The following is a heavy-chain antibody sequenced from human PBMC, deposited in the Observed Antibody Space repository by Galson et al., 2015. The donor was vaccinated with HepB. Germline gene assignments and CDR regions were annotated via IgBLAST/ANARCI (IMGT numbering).Heavy chain of an antibody. J-gene: IGHJ4*02. V-gene: IGHV3-30-3*01. Sequence: SLRLSCAASGFTFSSYAMHWVRQAPGKGLEWVAVISYDGSNKYYADSVKGRFTISRDNSKNTLYLQMNSLRAEDTAVYYCARVYDFWSGYYHFGRYWGQGTLVTVSS. D-gene: IGHD3-3*01. CDR2: ISYDGSNK. CDR3: ARVYDFWSGYYHFGRY. CDR1: GFTFSSYA.